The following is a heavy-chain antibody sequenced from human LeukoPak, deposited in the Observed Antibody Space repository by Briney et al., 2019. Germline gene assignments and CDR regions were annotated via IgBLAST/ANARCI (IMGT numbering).Heavy chain of an antibody. Sequence: GRSLRLSCAASGFTFDDYAMHWVRQAPGKGLEWVSGISWNSGSIGYADSVKGRFTISRDNAKNSLYLQMNSLRAEDTALYYCAKAIEEQLSGVDYWGQGTLVTASS. D-gene: IGHD6-6*01. CDR1: GFTFDDYA. V-gene: IGHV3-9*01. CDR3: AKAIEEQLSGVDY. CDR2: ISWNSGSI. J-gene: IGHJ4*02.